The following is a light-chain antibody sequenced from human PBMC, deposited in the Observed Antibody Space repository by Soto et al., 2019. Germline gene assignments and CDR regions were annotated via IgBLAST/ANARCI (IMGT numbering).Light chain of an antibody. V-gene: IGKV3-15*01. J-gene: IGKJ4*01. Sequence: VMTQSPTTLSVSPGERATLSCRASHSVGSNLAWYQQNPGQAPRLLIYGASTRATGVPARFSGSGSATQFTLTISSLHSEDFGFYYCQQYKQWPVAFGGGTKVDIK. CDR1: HSVGSN. CDR2: GAS. CDR3: QQYKQWPVA.